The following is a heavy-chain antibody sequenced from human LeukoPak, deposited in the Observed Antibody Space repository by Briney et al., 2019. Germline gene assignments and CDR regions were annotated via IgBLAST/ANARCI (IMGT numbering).Heavy chain of an antibody. CDR2: ISGSGGST. D-gene: IGHD1-26*01. V-gene: IGHV3-23*01. CDR3: AKRGVGRGSYPTYYFDY. CDR1: GFTFSSYA. J-gene: IGHJ4*02. Sequence: GGSLRLSCAASGFTFSSYAMSWVRQAPGKGLEWVSAISGSGGSTYYADSVKGRFTISRDNSKNTLYLQMNSLRAEDTAVYYCAKRGVGRGSYPTYYFDYWGQGTLVTVSS.